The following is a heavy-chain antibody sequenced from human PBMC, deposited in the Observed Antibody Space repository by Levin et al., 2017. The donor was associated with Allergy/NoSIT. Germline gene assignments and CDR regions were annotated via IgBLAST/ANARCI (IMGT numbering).Heavy chain of an antibody. J-gene: IGHJ4*02. CDR3: ARHRDAYNSFDY. CDR1: GFPFSLYA. D-gene: IGHD5-24*01. CDR2: IGNDAGRRRT. Sequence: PGGSLRLSCAASGFPFSLYAMSWVRQAPGKALEWVSAIGNDAGRRRTYYAASVWGRFTISRDNAKNTLFLEMNSLRAEDTAVYYCARHRDAYNSFDYWGQGTLVTVSS. V-gene: IGHV3-23*01.